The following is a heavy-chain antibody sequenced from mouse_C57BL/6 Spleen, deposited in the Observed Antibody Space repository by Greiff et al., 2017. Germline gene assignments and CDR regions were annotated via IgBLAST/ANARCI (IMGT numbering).Heavy chain of an antibody. D-gene: IGHD6-2*01. V-gene: IGHV3-6*01. CDR2: ISYDGSN. CDR1: GYSITSGYY. Sequence: VQLKESGPGLVKPSQSLSLTCSVTGYSITSGYYWNWIRQFPGNKLEWMGYISYDGSNNYNPSLKNRISITRDTSKNQFFLKLNSVTTEDTATYYCARDLYMDYWGQGTSVTVSS. CDR3: ARDLYMDY. J-gene: IGHJ4*01.